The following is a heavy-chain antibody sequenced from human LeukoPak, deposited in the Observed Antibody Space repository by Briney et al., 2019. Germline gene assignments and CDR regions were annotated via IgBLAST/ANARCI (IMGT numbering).Heavy chain of an antibody. CDR2: IYYSGST. Sequence: SETLSLTCAVSGGSISSGGYSWSWIRQPPGKGLEWIGYIYYSGSTYYNPSLRSRVTISVDTSKNQFSLKLSSVTAADTAVYYCARDRPGILWSMDVWGKGTTVTVSS. CDR1: GGSISSGGYS. J-gene: IGHJ6*03. V-gene: IGHV4-30-4*07. D-gene: IGHD2-21*01. CDR3: ARDRPGILWSMDV.